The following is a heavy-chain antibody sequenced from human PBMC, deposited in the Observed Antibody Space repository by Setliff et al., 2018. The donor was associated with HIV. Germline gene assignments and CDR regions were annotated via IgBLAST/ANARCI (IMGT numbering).Heavy chain of an antibody. Sequence: EASVKVSCKASGYTFTSDYIHWVRQAPGQGLEWMGIINPAGNPTSSAQKFQGRLTMTRDTSTNTVYMELSSLRSEETAVYYCAKDLPGPAINSGRIKNWFDPWGEGTLVTVSS. D-gene: IGHD6-19*01. V-gene: IGHV1-46*01. CDR1: GYTFTSDY. CDR3: AKDLPGPAINSGRIKNWFDP. CDR2: INPAGNPT. J-gene: IGHJ5*02.